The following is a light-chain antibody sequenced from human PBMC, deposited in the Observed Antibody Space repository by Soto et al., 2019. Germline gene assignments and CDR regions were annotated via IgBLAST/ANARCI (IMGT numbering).Light chain of an antibody. CDR3: QQSYSPLLFT. CDR1: QSVGTY. Sequence: DIQMTQSPSSLSASVGDRVTITCRASQSVGTYLHWYQQKPGKAPNLLIYAASSLPTGVPSRFSGSGSGTDFTLTISSLQPEDFATYFCQQSYSPLLFTFGPGTTVDLK. CDR2: AAS. J-gene: IGKJ3*01. V-gene: IGKV1-39*01.